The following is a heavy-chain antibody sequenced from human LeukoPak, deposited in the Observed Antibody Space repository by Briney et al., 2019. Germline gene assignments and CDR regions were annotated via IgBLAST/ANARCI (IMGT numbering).Heavy chain of an antibody. CDR1: GGTFSSYA. J-gene: IGHJ3*02. V-gene: IGHV1-69*06. CDR2: IIPIFGTA. CDR3: ATVCYSGCPIDDAFDI. D-gene: IGHD6-19*01. Sequence: GASVKVSCKASGGTFSSYAISWVRQAPGQGLEWMGGIIPIFGTANYAQKFQGRVTITADKSTSTAYMELSSLRSEDTAVYYCATVCYSGCPIDDAFDIWGQGTMVTVSS.